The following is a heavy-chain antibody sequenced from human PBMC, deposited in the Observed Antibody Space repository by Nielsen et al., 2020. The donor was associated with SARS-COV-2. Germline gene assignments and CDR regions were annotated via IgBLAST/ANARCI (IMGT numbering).Heavy chain of an antibody. V-gene: IGHV4-61*01. CDR3: ARGRYNIYDFDY. Sequence: SETLSLTCTVSGVSVSSGSYFWSWIRQPPGKRLEWIGYMFYIGTANYNPSFQSRVNISVDTSKNQFSLQLSSVTAADTAIYYCARGRYNIYDFDYWGRGTLVTVSS. CDR1: GVSVSSGSYF. CDR2: MFYIGTA. J-gene: IGHJ4*02. D-gene: IGHD5-24*01.